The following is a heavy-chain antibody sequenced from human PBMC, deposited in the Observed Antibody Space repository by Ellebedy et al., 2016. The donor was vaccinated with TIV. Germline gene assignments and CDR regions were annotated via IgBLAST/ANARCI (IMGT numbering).Heavy chain of an antibody. Sequence: ASVKVSXXASGYTFTNDDINWVRQAPGQGLEWMGWLHPKSGHTGFAQKFQGRATITRDTSISTVYMELSSLTSEDTAVYYCARVIPAAAEKGAFDFWGQGTLVTVSS. CDR2: LHPKSGHT. CDR3: ARVIPAAAEKGAFDF. D-gene: IGHD2-2*01. CDR1: GYTFTNDD. V-gene: IGHV1-8*01. J-gene: IGHJ4*02.